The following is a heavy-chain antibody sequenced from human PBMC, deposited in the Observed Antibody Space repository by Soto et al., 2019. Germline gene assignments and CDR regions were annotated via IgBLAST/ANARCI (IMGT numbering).Heavy chain of an antibody. CDR1: GFTVGSNY. Sequence: GGSLRLSCAASGFTVGSNYMGWVRQAPGKGLEWVSVIYSDGSTYYADSVKGRFTISRHNSKNTLYLQMNSLRAEDTAVYYCARDPYYDSSGYLASNGMDVWGQGTTVTVSS. CDR3: ARDPYYDSSGYLASNGMDV. D-gene: IGHD3-22*01. V-gene: IGHV3-53*04. CDR2: IYSDGST. J-gene: IGHJ6*02.